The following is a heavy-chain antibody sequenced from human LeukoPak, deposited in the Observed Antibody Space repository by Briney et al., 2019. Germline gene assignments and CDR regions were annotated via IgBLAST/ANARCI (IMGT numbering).Heavy chain of an antibody. J-gene: IGHJ4*02. CDR3: ARDDRDGYNYFAY. CDR2: ISSSSSTI. D-gene: IGHD5-24*01. CDR1: GFTFSSYS. Sequence: PGGSLRLSCAASGFTFSSYSMNWVRQAPGKGLEWVSYISSSSSTIYYADSVKGRFTISRDNAKNSLYLQVNSLRAEDSAVYYCARDDRDGYNYFAYWGQGTLVTVSS. V-gene: IGHV3-48*01.